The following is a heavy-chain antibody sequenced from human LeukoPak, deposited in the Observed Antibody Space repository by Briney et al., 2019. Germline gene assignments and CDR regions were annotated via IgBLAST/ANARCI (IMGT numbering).Heavy chain of an antibody. J-gene: IGHJ6*03. CDR3: ARAFYPGYYSYMAV. Sequence: PSETLSLTCTVPGGSISSYYWSWIRQPAGKGLEWIGRIYTSGSTNYNPSLQSRVTISVDTSKNQFSLKLSSVTAADTAVYYCARAFYPGYYSYMAVWGKGTTVTVSS. CDR1: GGSISSYY. V-gene: IGHV4-4*07. D-gene: IGHD3-3*02. CDR2: IYTSGST.